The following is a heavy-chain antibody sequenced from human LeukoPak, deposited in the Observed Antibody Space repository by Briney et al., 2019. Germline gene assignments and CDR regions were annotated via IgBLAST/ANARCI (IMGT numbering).Heavy chain of an antibody. V-gene: IGHV3-23*01. J-gene: IGHJ3*02. CDR1: GFTFNTYA. Sequence: GGSLRLSCAVSGFTFNTYAMSWVRQAPGKGLEWVSVIRGSGGTTHYADSVRGRFTIPRDNSKNTLYLQMNSLRAEDTAVYYCASPAAVNCGGDCADAFDIWGQGTMVTVSS. D-gene: IGHD2-21*02. CDR3: ASPAAVNCGGDCADAFDI. CDR2: IRGSGGTT.